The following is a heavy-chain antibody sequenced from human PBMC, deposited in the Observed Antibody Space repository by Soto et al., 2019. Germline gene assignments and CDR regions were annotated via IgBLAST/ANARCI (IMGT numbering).Heavy chain of an antibody. CDR1: GYTFTNYA. D-gene: IGHD2-21*02. J-gene: IGHJ6*02. CDR2: INAGNGNT. V-gene: IGHV1-3*01. Sequence: ASVKVSCKASGYTFTNYAMHWVRQAPGQRLEWMGWINAGNGNTKYSQKFQSRVTITRDTPASTAYMELSSLRSEDTAVYYCASAYCGGDFSNYYYGMDVWGQGTTVTVSS. CDR3: ASAYCGGDFSNYYYGMDV.